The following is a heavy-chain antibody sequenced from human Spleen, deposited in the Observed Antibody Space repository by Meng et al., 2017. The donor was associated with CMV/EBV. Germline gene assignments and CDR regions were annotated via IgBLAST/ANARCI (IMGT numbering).Heavy chain of an antibody. CDR3: ASLPWSGNSPDTFDI. D-gene: IGHD3-3*01. Sequence: GGSLRLSCAASGFTFSSYWMHWVRQAPGKGLVWVSRINSDGSSTSYADSVRGRFTISRDNAKNALSLQMNSLRPEDTAVYYCASLPWSGNSPDTFDIWGQGTMVTVSS. CDR1: GFTFSSYW. CDR2: INSDGSST. V-gene: IGHV3-74*01. J-gene: IGHJ3*02.